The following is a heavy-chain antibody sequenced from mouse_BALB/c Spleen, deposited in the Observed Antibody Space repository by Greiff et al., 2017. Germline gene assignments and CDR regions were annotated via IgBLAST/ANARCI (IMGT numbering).Heavy chain of an antibody. CDR2: ISNLAYSI. J-gene: IGHJ4*01. CDR1: GFTFSDYG. V-gene: IGHV5-15*02. CDR3: ARYYRYDGMDY. Sequence: EVKLMESGGGLVQPGGSRKLSCAASGFTFSDYGMAWVRQAPGKGPEWVAFISNLAYSIYYADTVTGRFTISRENAKNTLYLEMSSLRSEDTAMYYCARYYRYDGMDYWGQGTSVTVSS. D-gene: IGHD2-14*01.